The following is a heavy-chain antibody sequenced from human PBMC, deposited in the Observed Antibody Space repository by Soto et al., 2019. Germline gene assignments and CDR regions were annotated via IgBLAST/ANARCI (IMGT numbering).Heavy chain of an antibody. D-gene: IGHD1-20*01. CDR3: ARSAYNWNDGARGYFDY. CDR2: ISSSGRTI. J-gene: IGHJ4*02. Sequence: EVQLVESGGGLVQPGGSLRLSCAASGFTFSSYEMNWVRQAPGKGLEWVSYISSSGRTIYYADYVKGRFTISRDNAKNSLYLQMNGRRADDAAVYCCARSAYNWNDGARGYFDYWGQVSLVTVSS. CDR1: GFTFSSYE. V-gene: IGHV3-48*03.